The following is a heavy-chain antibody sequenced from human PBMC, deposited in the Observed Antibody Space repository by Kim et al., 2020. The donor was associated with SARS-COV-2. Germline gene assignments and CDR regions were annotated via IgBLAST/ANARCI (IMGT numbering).Heavy chain of an antibody. CDR1: GGTFSSYA. J-gene: IGHJ4*02. D-gene: IGHD1-26*01. Sequence: SVKVSCKASGGTFSSYAISWVRQAPGQGLEWMGGIIPIFGTANYAQKFQGRVTITADESTSTAYMELSSLRSEDTAVYYCARDEPDTQMATMDYWGQGTLVTVSS. CDR2: IIPIFGTA. CDR3: ARDEPDTQMATMDY. V-gene: IGHV1-69*13.